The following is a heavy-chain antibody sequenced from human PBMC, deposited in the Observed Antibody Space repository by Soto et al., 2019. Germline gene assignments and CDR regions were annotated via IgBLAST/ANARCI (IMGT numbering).Heavy chain of an antibody. J-gene: IGHJ6*02. V-gene: IGHV3-23*01. CDR1: GFTFSSCA. CDR2: FIDSGGST. Sequence: EVHLLESGGALVQPGGSLRLSCAASGFTFSSCAMGWVRQAPGKGLEWVSDFIDSGGSTYYADAVKGRFTISRDNSKSTLYLQMNSLRAEDTAVYYCGKGRSYYYYYGVDVWGQGTTVTVSS. CDR3: GKGRSYYYYYGVDV. D-gene: IGHD1-26*01.